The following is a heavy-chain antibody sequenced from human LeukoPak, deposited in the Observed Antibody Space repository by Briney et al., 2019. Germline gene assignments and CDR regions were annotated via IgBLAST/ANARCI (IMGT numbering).Heavy chain of an antibody. J-gene: IGHJ4*02. D-gene: IGHD6-19*01. CDR3: TRDLIRIAVAGSYFDY. CDR1: GFTFGDYA. Sequence: PGGSLRLSCTASGFTFGDYAMSWVRQAPGKGLEWVGFIRSKAYGGTTEYAASVNGRFTISRDDSKSIAYLQMNSLKTEDTAVYYCTRDLIRIAVAGSYFDYWGQGTLVTVSS. V-gene: IGHV3-49*04. CDR2: IRSKAYGGTT.